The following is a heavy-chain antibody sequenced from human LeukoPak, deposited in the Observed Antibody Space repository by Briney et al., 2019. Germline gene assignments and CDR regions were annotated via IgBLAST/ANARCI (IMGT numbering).Heavy chain of an antibody. J-gene: IGHJ4*02. CDR1: GFTFSSYW. V-gene: IGHV3-7*01. CDR2: IKQDGSEK. D-gene: IGHD2-2*01. CDR3: ARVSGPAYRSSTSCLDY. Sequence: PGGSLRLSCAASGFTFSSYWMSWVRQAPGKGLEWVANIKQDGSEKYYVDSVKGRFTISRDNAKNSLYLQMNSLRAEDTAVYYCARVSGPAYRSSTSCLDYWGQGTLVTVSS.